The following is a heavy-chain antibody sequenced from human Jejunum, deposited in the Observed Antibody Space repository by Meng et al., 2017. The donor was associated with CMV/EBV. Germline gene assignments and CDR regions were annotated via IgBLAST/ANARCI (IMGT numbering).Heavy chain of an antibody. D-gene: IGHD6-13*01. V-gene: IGHV3-15*01. J-gene: IGHJ4*02. CDR1: FTFSNAW. CDR3: TTDSLATAGTEDD. CDR2: IKSKADGGTT. Sequence: FTFSNAWMSWVCQAPGEGLEWVGRIKSKADGGTTDYAAPVKGRFTISRDDSKNTLYLQMNSLKTEDTAFYYCTTDSLATAGTEDDWGQGTLVTVSS.